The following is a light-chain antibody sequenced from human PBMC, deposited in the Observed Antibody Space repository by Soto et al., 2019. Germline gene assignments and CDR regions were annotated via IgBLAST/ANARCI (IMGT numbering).Light chain of an antibody. CDR2: DAS. J-gene: IGKJ3*01. Sequence: EIVLTQSPATLSLSPGERVTLSCRASQSVSSYLAWYQQKPGQAPRLLIYDASNRATGIPARFRGSGSGTEFTLTISSLEPEDSAFYYCQQRSNWPPGVTFGPGTKVDIK. CDR1: QSVSSY. V-gene: IGKV3-11*01. CDR3: QQRSNWPPGVT.